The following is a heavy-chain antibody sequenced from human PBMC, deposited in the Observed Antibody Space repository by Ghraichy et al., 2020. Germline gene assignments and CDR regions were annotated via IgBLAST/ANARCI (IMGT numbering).Heavy chain of an antibody. D-gene: IGHD3-10*01. CDR2: LYYDEST. J-gene: IGHJ4*01. V-gene: IGHV4-39*02. Sequence: SETLSLTCSVSGASIGSSSFFWVWIRQPPGKGLEYIGSLYYDESTNYNASFKRRLSISGDKSKNHFSLEVTAVTAADTAVYYCACLVLRGPTNDYWGHGTLVTVSS. CDR1: GASIGSSSFF. CDR3: ACLVLRGPTNDY.